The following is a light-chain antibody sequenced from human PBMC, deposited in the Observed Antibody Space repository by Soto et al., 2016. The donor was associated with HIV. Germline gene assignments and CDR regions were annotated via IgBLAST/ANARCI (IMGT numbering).Light chain of an antibody. V-gene: IGLV3-21*03. CDR2: DNN. Sequence: SYELTQPPSVSVAPRKTASITCGGNNIGGESVHWYQQKPGQAPVLVVYDNNDRPSGVPERFSGSNSGNTATLTISSVEAGDEADYFCQVWDSSSDVVFGGGTKLTVL. CDR1: NIGGES. J-gene: IGLJ2*01. CDR3: QVWDSSSDVV.